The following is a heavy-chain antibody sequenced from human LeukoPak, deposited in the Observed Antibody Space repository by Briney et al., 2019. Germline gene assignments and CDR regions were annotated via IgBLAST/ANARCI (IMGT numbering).Heavy chain of an antibody. V-gene: IGHV3-30*18. J-gene: IGHJ4*02. D-gene: IGHD5-18*01. CDR2: ISYDGSNK. CDR1: GFTFSSYG. Sequence: GRSLRLSCAASGFTFSSYGMHWVRQAPGKGLEWVAVISYDGSNKYYADSVKGRFTIPRDNSKNTLYLQMNSLRAEDTAVYYCAKDGDTAMAHWGQGTLVTVSS. CDR3: AKDGDTAMAH.